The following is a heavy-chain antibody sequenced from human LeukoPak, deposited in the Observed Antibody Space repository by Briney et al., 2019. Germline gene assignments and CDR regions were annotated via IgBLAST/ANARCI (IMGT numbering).Heavy chain of an antibody. CDR3: ARAFDCSSTSCYAAGMDY. V-gene: IGHV3-73*01. CDR2: IRSKANSYAT. CDR1: GFSFSGSA. D-gene: IGHD2-2*01. Sequence: QSGGSLKLSCAASGFSFSGSAMHWVRQASGKGLEWVGRIRSKANSYATAYGESVKGRFTVSRDDSQNTAYLQMNSLRADDTAVYYCARAFDCSSTSCYAAGMDYWGQGTLVTVSS. J-gene: IGHJ4*02.